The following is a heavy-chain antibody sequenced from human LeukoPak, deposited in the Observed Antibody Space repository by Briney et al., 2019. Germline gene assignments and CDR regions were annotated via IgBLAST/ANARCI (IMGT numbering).Heavy chain of an antibody. V-gene: IGHV4-30-4*01. CDR1: GVSISSGDYY. CDR2: MYYSGST. Sequence: TSETLSLTCTVSGVSISSGDYYWSWIRQPPGKGLEWIAYMYYSGSTYYNPSLKSQVTMSEDTSKNQLSLKLSSETAADTAVYYCARPYYYDSRIDPWGQGILVTVSS. CDR3: ARPYYYDSRIDP. D-gene: IGHD3-22*01. J-gene: IGHJ5*02.